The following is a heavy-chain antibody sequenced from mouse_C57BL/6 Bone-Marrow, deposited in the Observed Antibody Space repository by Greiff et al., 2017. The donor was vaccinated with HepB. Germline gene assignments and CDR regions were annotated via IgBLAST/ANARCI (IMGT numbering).Heavy chain of an antibody. CDR2: ISGGGGNT. CDR3: ARHTFMIEYFDV. D-gene: IGHD2-4*01. J-gene: IGHJ1*03. Sequence: EVHLVESGGGLVKPGGSLKLSCAASGFTFSSYTMSWVRQTPEKRLEWVATISGGGGNTYYPDSVKGRFTISRDNAKNTLYLQMSSLRSEDTALYYCARHTFMIEYFDVWGTGTTVTVSS. V-gene: IGHV5-9*01. CDR1: GFTFSSYT.